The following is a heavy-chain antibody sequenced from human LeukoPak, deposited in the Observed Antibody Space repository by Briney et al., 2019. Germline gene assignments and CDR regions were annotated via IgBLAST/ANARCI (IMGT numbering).Heavy chain of an antibody. V-gene: IGHV1-69*06. D-gene: IGHD7-27*01. CDR2: IMPMFGKA. J-gene: IGHJ4*02. CDR3: ARGLLGIGY. CDR1: GGTFSSYD. Sequence: ASVKVSCKASGGTFSSYDISWVRQAPGQGLEWMGGIMPMFGKANYAQKFQGRVTTTADKATSTAYMELSSLRSEDTAVYYCARGLLGIGYWGQGTLVTVSS.